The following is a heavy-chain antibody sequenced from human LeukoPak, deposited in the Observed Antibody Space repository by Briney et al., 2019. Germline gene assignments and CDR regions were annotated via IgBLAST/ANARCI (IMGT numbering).Heavy chain of an antibody. Sequence: SETLSLTCTVSGYSISSGYYWGWIRQPPGKGLEWIGSIYHSGSTYYNPSLKSRVTISVETSKNQFSLKLSSVTAADTAVYYCARVTYSSGSFDYWGQGTLLTVSS. CDR3: ARVTYSSGSFDY. D-gene: IGHD6-19*01. CDR1: GYSISSGYY. J-gene: IGHJ4*02. V-gene: IGHV4-38-2*02. CDR2: IYHSGST.